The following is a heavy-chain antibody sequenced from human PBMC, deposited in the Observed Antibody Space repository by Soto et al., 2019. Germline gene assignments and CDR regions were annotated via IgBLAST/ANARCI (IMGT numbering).Heavy chain of an antibody. V-gene: IGHV4-34*01. Sequence: SETLSLTCSIYSGSFSGYYWSWSRQPPGKGLEWIGEISQSGNTNYSPSLKSRVSISIDTSKKQFSLNLASVSAADTAVYYCARAPKVSGSSQTRPDFWGQGTLVTVSS. D-gene: IGHD6-6*01. CDR2: ISQSGNT. J-gene: IGHJ4*02. CDR3: ARAPKVSGSSQTRPDF. CDR1: SGSFSGYY.